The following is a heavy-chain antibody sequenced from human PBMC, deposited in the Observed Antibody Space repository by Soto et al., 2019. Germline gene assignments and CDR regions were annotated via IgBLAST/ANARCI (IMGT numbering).Heavy chain of an antibody. J-gene: IGHJ6*02. Sequence: GGSLRLSCAASGFTFSSYAISWVRQAPGKGLEWVSSISDDGSRTYYADSVKGRFTITRDNSKHTLYLQVISLRAEDTAVYYCAKNVAVLPYYLGMDVWGQGTTVTVSS. CDR1: GFTFSSYA. CDR3: AKNVAVLPYYLGMDV. D-gene: IGHD2-15*01. V-gene: IGHV3-23*01. CDR2: ISDDGSRT.